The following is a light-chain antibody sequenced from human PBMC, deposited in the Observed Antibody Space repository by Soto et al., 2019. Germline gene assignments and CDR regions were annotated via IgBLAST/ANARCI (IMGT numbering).Light chain of an antibody. CDR2: DVS. CDR1: SSDVGGYNY. V-gene: IGLV2-11*01. J-gene: IGLJ1*01. CDR3: CSYAGSYTYV. Sequence: QSVLTQARSVSGAPGQSVTISCTGTSSDVGGYNYVSWYQQHPGRAPKVMIYDVSKRPSGVPDRFSGSKSGNTASLTISGLQAEDEADYYCCSYAGSYTYVFGTGTKV.